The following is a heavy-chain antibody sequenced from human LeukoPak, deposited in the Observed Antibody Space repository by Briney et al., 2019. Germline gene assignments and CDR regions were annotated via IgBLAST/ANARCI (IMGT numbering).Heavy chain of an antibody. CDR2: ISSSGSTI. Sequence: GGSLRLSCAASGFTFSSYEMNWVRQAPGKGLEWVSYISSSGSTIYYADSVKGRFTISRDNAKNSLYLQMNSLRAEDTAGYYCARELWWDDCGGNPTYAFDIWGQGTMVTVSS. V-gene: IGHV3-48*03. CDR3: ARELWWDDCGGNPTYAFDI. CDR1: GFTFSSYE. J-gene: IGHJ3*02. D-gene: IGHD4-23*01.